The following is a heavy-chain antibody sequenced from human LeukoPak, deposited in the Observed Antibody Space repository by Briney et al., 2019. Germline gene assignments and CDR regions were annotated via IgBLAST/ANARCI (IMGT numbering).Heavy chain of an antibody. Sequence: TGGSLRLSCAASGFTFSSYAMSWVRQAPGKGLEWVSAISGSGGSTYYADSVKGRFTISRDNSKNTLHLQMNSLRAEDTAVYYCAKSAASPHDTFFDYWGQGTLVTVSS. CDR2: ISGSGGST. CDR3: AKSAASPHDTFFDY. D-gene: IGHD1-1*01. J-gene: IGHJ4*02. CDR1: GFTFSSYA. V-gene: IGHV3-23*01.